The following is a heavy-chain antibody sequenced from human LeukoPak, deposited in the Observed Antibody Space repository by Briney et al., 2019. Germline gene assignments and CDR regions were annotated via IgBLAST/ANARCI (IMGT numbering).Heavy chain of an antibody. CDR2: INHSGST. V-gene: IGHV4-34*01. CDR3: ARGRSTVAFDY. D-gene: IGHD4-23*01. J-gene: IGHJ4*02. Sequence: GSLRLSCAASGFTFTTYWMSWIRQPPGKGLEWIGEINHSGSTNYNPSLKSRVTISVDTSKNQFSLKLSSVTAADTAVYYCARGRSTVAFDYWGQGTLVTVSS. CDR1: GFTFTTYW.